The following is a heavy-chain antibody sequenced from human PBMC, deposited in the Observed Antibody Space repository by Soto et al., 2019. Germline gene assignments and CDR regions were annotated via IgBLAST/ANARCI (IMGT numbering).Heavy chain of an antibody. CDR2: IDPYETGI. CDR3: AREPGVSSGWYVDY. J-gene: IGHJ4*02. CDR1: GFAFSSYW. V-gene: IGHV3-74*01. Sequence: GGSLRLSCAASGFAFSSYWMHWVRQAPGKGLVWVSRIDPYETGINYADSVKGRFTISRDNAKNTLYLQMNSLRAEDTAVYYCAREPGVSSGWYVDYWGQGTLVTVSS. D-gene: IGHD6-19*01.